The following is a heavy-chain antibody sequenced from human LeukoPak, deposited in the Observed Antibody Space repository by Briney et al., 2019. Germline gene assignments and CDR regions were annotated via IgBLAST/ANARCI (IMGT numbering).Heavy chain of an antibody. CDR2: IYYSGST. CDR3: ARLCIAAAGTYFDY. Sequence: SETLSLTCTVSGGSISSSSYYWGWIRQPPGKGLEWIGSIYYSGSTYYNPSLKSRVTISVDTSKNQFSLKLSSVTAADTAVYYCARLCIAAAGTYFDYWGQGTLVTVSS. J-gene: IGHJ4*02. V-gene: IGHV4-39*01. D-gene: IGHD6-13*01. CDR1: GGSISSSSYY.